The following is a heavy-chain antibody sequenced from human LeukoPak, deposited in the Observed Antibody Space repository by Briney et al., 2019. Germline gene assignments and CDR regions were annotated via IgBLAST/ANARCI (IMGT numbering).Heavy chain of an antibody. CDR3: AKGVAARYGDYAPV. CDR2: IYYSGST. V-gene: IGHV4-39*01. D-gene: IGHD4-17*01. J-gene: IGHJ6*04. CDR1: GGSISSSSYY. Sequence: SETLSLTCTVSGGSISSSSYYWGWIRQPPGKGLEWIGSIYYSGSTYYNPSLKSRVTISVDTSKNQFSLKLSSVTAADTAVYYCAKGVAARYGDYAPVWGKGTTVTISS.